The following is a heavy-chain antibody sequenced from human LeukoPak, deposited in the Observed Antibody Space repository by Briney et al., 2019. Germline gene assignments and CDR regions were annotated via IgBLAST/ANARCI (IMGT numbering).Heavy chain of an antibody. D-gene: IGHD6-19*01. J-gene: IGHJ4*02. CDR3: AKGLGSIAVAGDFDY. CDR2: IKQDESEK. V-gene: IGHV3-7*03. Sequence: GGSLRLSCVASGFTFSSYWMSWVRQAPGKGLEWVANIKQDESEKYYVDSVKGRFTISRDNAKNSLYLQMNSLRAEDTALYYCAKGLGSIAVAGDFDYWGQGTLVTVSS. CDR1: GFTFSSYW.